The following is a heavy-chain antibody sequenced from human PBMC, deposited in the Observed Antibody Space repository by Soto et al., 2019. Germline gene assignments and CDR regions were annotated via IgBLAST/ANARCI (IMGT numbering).Heavy chain of an antibody. Sequence: GASVKVSCKASGDTFTGYFMHWVRQAPGQGLEWMGWINPNSGGTSYAQKFQGRVTMTRDTSISTAYMELTRLRSDDTAVYYCARDYGDYDNWFDPWGQGTLVTVSS. CDR3: ARDYGDYDNWFDP. J-gene: IGHJ5*02. CDR1: GDTFTGYF. D-gene: IGHD4-17*01. CDR2: INPNSGGT. V-gene: IGHV1-2*02.